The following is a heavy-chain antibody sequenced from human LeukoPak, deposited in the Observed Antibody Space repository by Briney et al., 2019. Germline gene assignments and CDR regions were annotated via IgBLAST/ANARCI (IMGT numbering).Heavy chain of an antibody. Sequence: PSETLSLTCAVYGGSFSGYYWSWIRQPPGKGLEWIGEINHSGSTNYNPSLKSRVTISVDTSKNQFSLKLSSVTAADTAVYYCAREEYSSGWYTGSWFDPWGQGTLVTASS. CDR1: GGSFSGYY. J-gene: IGHJ5*02. D-gene: IGHD6-19*01. V-gene: IGHV4-34*01. CDR2: INHSGST. CDR3: AREEYSSGWYTGSWFDP.